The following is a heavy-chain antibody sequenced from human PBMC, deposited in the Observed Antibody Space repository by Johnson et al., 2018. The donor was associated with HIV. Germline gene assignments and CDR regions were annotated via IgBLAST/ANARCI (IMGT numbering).Heavy chain of an antibody. V-gene: IGHV3-30*03. CDR3: ARSLRLEDAFDI. Sequence: QMQLVESGGGGVQPGRSLRLSCAASGLRFSDYGMHWVRQAPGKGLEWVAGISYDGSNKQYGDSVKGRFTISRDNSKNTLYLQMNSLRNEDTAVYHCARSLRLEDAFDIWGQGTMVTVSS. CDR2: ISYDGSNK. J-gene: IGHJ3*02. CDR1: GLRFSDYG. D-gene: IGHD4-11*01.